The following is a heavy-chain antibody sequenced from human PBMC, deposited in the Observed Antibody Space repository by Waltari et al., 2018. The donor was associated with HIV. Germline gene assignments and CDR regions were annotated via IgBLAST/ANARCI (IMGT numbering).Heavy chain of an antibody. CDR1: GGTFSSYA. CDR3: ARGYDSSGWGLFDY. D-gene: IGHD3-22*01. J-gene: IGHJ4*02. CDR2: IIPSLGIA. V-gene: IGHV1-69*04. Sequence: QVQLVQSGAEVKKPGSSVKVYCKASGGTFSSYAISWVRQAPGQGLEWMGRIIPSLGIANYAQKFQGRVTITADKSTSTAYMELSSLRSEDTAVYYCARGYDSSGWGLFDYWGQGTLVTVSS.